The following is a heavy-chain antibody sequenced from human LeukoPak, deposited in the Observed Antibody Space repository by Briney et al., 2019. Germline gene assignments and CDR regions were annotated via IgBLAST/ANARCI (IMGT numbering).Heavy chain of an antibody. CDR2: IWYDGSNK. J-gene: IGHJ4*02. D-gene: IGHD2-2*01. Sequence: PGRSLRLSCAASGFTFSSYGMHWVRQAPGKGLEWVAVIWYDGSNKYYADSVKGRFTISRDNSKNTLYLQMSSLRAEDTAVYYCARDRGFIVVVPAAFDYWGQGTLVTVSS. CDR3: ARDRGFIVVVPAAFDY. V-gene: IGHV3-33*01. CDR1: GFTFSSYG.